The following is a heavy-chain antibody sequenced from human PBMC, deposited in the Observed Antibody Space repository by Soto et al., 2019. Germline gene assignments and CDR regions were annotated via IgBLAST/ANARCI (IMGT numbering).Heavy chain of an antibody. V-gene: IGHV2-5*02. CDR2: IYWDDDK. CDR3: VHSADGSGRLDS. D-gene: IGHD3-10*01. J-gene: IGHJ4*02. Sequence: QITLKESGPTLLKPTQTLTLTCTFSGFSLTTRGVAVGWIRQPPGKALEWLALIYWDDDKRYSPPLGSRLTITKDTSKNQVVLTMTNMDTVDTATYYCVHSADGSGRLDSCGQGTLITVSS. CDR1: GFSLTTRGVA.